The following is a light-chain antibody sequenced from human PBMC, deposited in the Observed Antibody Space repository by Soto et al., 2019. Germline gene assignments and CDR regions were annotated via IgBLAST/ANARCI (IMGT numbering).Light chain of an antibody. J-gene: IGKJ4*01. CDR3: HQRSNWPPGT. CDR1: QSVSSY. V-gene: IGKV3-11*01. Sequence: EIVLTQSPATLSLSPGESATLSCRASQSVSSYLAWYQQKPGQAPRLLIYDASNRATGIPARFSGSGSGTDFTLTISSLEPEDFAVYYCHQRSNWPPGTFGGGTKVEIK. CDR2: DAS.